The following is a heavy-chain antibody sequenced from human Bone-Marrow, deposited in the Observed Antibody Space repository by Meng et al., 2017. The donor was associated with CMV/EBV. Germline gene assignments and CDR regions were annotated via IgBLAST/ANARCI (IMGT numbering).Heavy chain of an antibody. CDR1: GFTVSSNY. CDR3: ARGSAANSSWYAYPLDY. D-gene: IGHD2-2*01. Sequence: GESLKISCAASGFTVSSNYMSWVRQAPGKGLEWVSVIYSGGSTYYADSVKGRFTISRDNSRNTLYLQMNSLRAEDTAIYYCARGSAANSSWYAYPLDYWGQGTLVTVSS. CDR2: IYSGGST. V-gene: IGHV3-53*01. J-gene: IGHJ4*02.